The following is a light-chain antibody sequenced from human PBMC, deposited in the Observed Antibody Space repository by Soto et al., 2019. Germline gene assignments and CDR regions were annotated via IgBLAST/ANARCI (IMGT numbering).Light chain of an antibody. CDR2: DVS. CDR1: SSDVGGYNY. V-gene: IGLV2-14*01. CDR3: SSYTGSSTYVV. J-gene: IGLJ2*01. Sequence: QPASVSGSPGQSITISCTGTSSDVGGYNYVSWYQQHPGKAPKLMIYDVSKRPSGVSNRFSGSKSGNTASLTISGLQAEEEADYYCSSYTGSSTYVVFGGGTKLTVL.